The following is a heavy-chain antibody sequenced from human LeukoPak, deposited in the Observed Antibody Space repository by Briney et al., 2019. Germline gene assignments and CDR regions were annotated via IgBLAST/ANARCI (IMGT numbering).Heavy chain of an antibody. CDR2: ISASGGST. V-gene: IGHV3-23*01. D-gene: IGHD2-15*01. CDR1: GFTFSSYA. Sequence: GGSLRLSCAASGFTFSSYAMSWVRQAPGKGLEWVSTISASGGSTYYADSVKGRFTISRDNSKNTLYLQMNSLRAEDTAVYYCAKDRRYCSGGSCYGYWFDPWGQGTLVTVSS. CDR3: AKDRRYCSGGSCYGYWFDP. J-gene: IGHJ5*02.